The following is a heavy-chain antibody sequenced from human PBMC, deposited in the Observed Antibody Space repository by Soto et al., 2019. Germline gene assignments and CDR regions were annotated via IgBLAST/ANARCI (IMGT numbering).Heavy chain of an antibody. CDR2: ISYDGSNK. CDR1: GFTFSSYG. Sequence: QVQLVESGGGVVQPGRSLRLSCAASGFTFSSYGMHWVRQAPGKGLEWVAVISYDGSNKYYADSVKGRFTISRDNSKNTLYLQMNRLRAEDTAVYYCAKDIAQSREYYWGQGTLVTVSS. CDR3: AKDIAQSREYY. V-gene: IGHV3-30*18. D-gene: IGHD6-13*01. J-gene: IGHJ4*02.